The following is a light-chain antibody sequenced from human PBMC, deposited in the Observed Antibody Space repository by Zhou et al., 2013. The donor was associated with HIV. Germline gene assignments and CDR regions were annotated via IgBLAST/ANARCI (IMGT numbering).Light chain of an antibody. CDR2: RNN. V-gene: IGLV1-44*01. CDR3: AAWDDSLTALV. Sequence: QSVLTQPPSASGTPGQRVTISCSGSSSNIGTNTVDWYQQFPGTVPKLLIYRNNQRPSGVPDRFSGSKSGTSASLAISGLQSEDEATYFCAAWDDSLTALVFGGGTDLTVL. J-gene: IGLJ2*01. CDR1: SSNIGTNT.